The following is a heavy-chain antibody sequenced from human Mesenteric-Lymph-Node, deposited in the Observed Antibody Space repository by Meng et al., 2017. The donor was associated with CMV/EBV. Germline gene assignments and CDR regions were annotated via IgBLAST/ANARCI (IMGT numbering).Heavy chain of an antibody. Sequence: CTGSGVSSRSSRYCWGWIRQPPGKGLGWIGSIYYSGSTYYNPSLKSRVTISVDTSKNQFSLKLSSVTAADTAVYYCASSGGYSYGPDYWGQGTLVTVSS. CDR2: IYYSGST. D-gene: IGHD5-18*01. CDR3: ASSGGYSYGPDY. CDR1: GVSSRSSRYC. V-gene: IGHV4-39*01. J-gene: IGHJ4*02.